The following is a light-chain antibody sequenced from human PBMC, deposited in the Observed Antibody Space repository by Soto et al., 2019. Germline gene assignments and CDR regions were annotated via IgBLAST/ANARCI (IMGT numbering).Light chain of an antibody. CDR2: DST. J-gene: IGKJ4*01. Sequence: IQMTQSPSSLSASTGDRVTITCQASQDIKNFLSWFQQKPGKAPKLLIYDSTILESGVPSRFSASGSGTVFTFTISNLQPEDIATYYCFQHDSLPPTFGGGTKVEAK. CDR3: FQHDSLPPT. CDR1: QDIKNF. V-gene: IGKV1-33*01.